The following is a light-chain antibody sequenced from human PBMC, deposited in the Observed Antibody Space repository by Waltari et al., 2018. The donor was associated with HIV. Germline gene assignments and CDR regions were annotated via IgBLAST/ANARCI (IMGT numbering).Light chain of an antibody. Sequence: QSVLTQPPSASGTPGQRVTISCSGSSSNLGSDAVNWYQQFPGTAPKVLIYSNDQRPSGVPDRFSGSKSGTSASLAINGLQSEDEADYYCVVWDARLNGLVFGGGTKLTVL. CDR2: SND. J-gene: IGLJ2*01. CDR1: SSNLGSDA. V-gene: IGLV1-44*01. CDR3: VVWDARLNGLV.